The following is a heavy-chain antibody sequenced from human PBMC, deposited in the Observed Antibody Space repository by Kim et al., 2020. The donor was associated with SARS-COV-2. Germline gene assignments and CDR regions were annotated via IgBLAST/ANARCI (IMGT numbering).Heavy chain of an antibody. V-gene: IGHV3-48*03. CDR1: GFTFSSYE. Sequence: GGSLRLSCAASGFTFSSYEMNWVRQAPGKGLEWVSYISSSGSTIYYADSVKGRFTISRDNAKNSLYLQMNSLRAEDTAVYYCARAYYDYVWGSYRGSNWFDLWGQGTLVTVSS. J-gene: IGHJ5*02. CDR2: ISSSGSTI. CDR3: ARAYYDYVWGSYRGSNWFDL. D-gene: IGHD3-16*02.